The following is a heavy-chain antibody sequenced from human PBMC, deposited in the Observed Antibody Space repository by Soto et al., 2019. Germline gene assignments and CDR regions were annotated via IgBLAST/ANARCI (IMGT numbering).Heavy chain of an antibody. CDR2: IWYDGSNK. CDR1: GFTFSSYG. J-gene: IGHJ4*02. Sequence: QVQLVESGGGVVQPGRSLRLSCAASGFTFSSYGMHWVRQAPGKGLEWVAVIWYDGSNKYYADSVKGRFTISRDNSKNTLYLQMNRLRAEDTAVYYCARESGIAAAGTASPPRNWGQGTLVTVSS. V-gene: IGHV3-33*01. D-gene: IGHD6-13*01. CDR3: ARESGIAAAGTASPPRN.